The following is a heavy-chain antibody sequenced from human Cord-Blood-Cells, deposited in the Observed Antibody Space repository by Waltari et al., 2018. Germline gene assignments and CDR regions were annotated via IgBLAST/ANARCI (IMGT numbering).Heavy chain of an antibody. CDR3: ARGNSCDY. Sequence: QVQLVESGGGVVQPGRSLRLSCAASGFTFSSYAMHWVRQAPGKGLEWVAVISYDGSNKYYADSVKGRFTISRDNSKNTLYLQMNSLRAEDTAVYYCARGNSCDYWGQGTLVTVSS. J-gene: IGHJ4*02. D-gene: IGHD2-2*01. CDR2: ISYDGSNK. V-gene: IGHV3-30-3*01. CDR1: GFTFSSYA.